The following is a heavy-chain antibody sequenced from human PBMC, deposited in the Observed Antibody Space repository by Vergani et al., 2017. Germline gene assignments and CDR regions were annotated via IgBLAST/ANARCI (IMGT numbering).Heavy chain of an antibody. J-gene: IGHJ6*03. CDR3: ARGPRLYCSSTSCYTGYYYYMDV. Sequence: QVQLQESGPGLVKPSQTLSLTCSVSGDSISSGVYYWNWIRQHPGKGLEWIGEINHSGSTNYNPSLKSRVTISVDTSKNQFSLKLSSVTAADTAVYYCARGPRLYCSSTSCYTGYYYYMDVWGKGTTVTVSS. V-gene: IGHV4-31*03. D-gene: IGHD2-2*02. CDR1: GDSISSGVYY. CDR2: INHSGST.